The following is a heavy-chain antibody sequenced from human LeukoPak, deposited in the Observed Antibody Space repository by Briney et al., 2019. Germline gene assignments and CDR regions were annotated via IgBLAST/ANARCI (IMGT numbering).Heavy chain of an antibody. CDR2: IYSAGDT. D-gene: IGHD2-21*01. CDR3: AKDLFLWYFDL. CDR1: GFTVSGTY. Sequence: GGSLRLSCAASGFTVSGTYMSWVRQAPGKGLEWVSVIYSAGDTFSADSVKGRFTISRDNSKNTVYLQMNSLRGEDTAVYYCAKDLFLWYFDLWGRGTLVTVSS. J-gene: IGHJ2*01. V-gene: IGHV3-53*01.